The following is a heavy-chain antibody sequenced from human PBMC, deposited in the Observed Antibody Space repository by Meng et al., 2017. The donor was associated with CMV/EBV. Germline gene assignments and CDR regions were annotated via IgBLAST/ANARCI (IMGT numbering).Heavy chain of an antibody. CDR3: ARTKQLVRFDY. CDR1: EFTFSSYS. Sequence: GESLKISCAASEFTFSSYSMNWVRQAPGKGLEWVSSISSSSSYIYYADSVKGRFTISRDNAKNSLYLQMNSLRAEDTAVYYCARTKQLVRFDYWGQGTLVTVSS. V-gene: IGHV3-21*01. CDR2: ISSSSSYI. J-gene: IGHJ4*02. D-gene: IGHD6-13*01.